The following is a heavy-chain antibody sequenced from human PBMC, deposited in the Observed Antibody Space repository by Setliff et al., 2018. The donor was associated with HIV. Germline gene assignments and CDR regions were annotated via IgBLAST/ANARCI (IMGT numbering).Heavy chain of an antibody. CDR3: AKEAAADGMDV. V-gene: IGHV3-20*04. J-gene: IGHJ6*02. Sequence: GGSLRLSCAASRFTFDDCRMTWVRQAPGKGLEWVSGIIWNGVCTPYPHSLKGRFSISGDNAENSLYLQMNSLRGEDTAVYYCAKEAAADGMDVWGQGTTVTVSS. CDR1: RFTFDDCR. D-gene: IGHD6-13*01. CDR2: IIWNGVCT.